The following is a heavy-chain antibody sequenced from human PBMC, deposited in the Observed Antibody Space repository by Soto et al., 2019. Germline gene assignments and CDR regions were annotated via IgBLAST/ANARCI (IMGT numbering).Heavy chain of an antibody. D-gene: IGHD3-16*01. J-gene: IGHJ6*02. CDR1: GGSISSGGYS. CDR2: IYHSGST. CDR3: ARDPYDYVWGRDGMDV. Sequence: PSETLSLTCAVSGGSISSGGYSWSWIRQPPGKGLEWIGYIYHSGSTYYNPSLKSRVTISVDRSKNQFSLKLSSVTAADTAVYYCARDPYDYVWGRDGMDVWGQGTLVTVS. V-gene: IGHV4-30-2*01.